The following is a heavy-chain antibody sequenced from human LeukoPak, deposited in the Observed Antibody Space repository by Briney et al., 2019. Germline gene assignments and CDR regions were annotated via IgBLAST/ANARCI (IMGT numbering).Heavy chain of an antibody. V-gene: IGHV1-8*01. CDR1: GYTLTSYD. Sequence: ASVKVSCKASGYTLTSYDINWVRQATGQGLEWVGWMNPNSGNTGYAQKFQGRVTITRNTSISTVYMELSSPRSEDTAVYYCARGPPTAQYSQHWGQGTLVTVSS. J-gene: IGHJ1*01. CDR3: ARGPPTAQYSQH. D-gene: IGHD1-1*01. CDR2: MNPNSGNT.